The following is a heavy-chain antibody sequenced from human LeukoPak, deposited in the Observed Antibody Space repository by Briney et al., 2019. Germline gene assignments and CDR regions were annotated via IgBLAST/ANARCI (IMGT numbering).Heavy chain of an antibody. V-gene: IGHV6-1*01. D-gene: IGHD3-22*01. CDR2: TYYRSKWYN. CDR3: ARSSAYKLDY. J-gene: IGHJ4*02. CDR1: GDSVSSNSAA. Sequence: SQTLSLTCAISGDSVSSNSAAWNWIRQSPSRGLEWLGRTYYRSKWYNDYAVSVTSRIIINPDTSKNQFSLQVNSVTPEDSAVYYCARSSAYKLDYWGQGTLVTVSS.